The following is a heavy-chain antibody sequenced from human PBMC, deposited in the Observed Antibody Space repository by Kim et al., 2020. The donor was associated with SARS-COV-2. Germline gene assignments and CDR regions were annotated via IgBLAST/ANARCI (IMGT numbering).Heavy chain of an antibody. CDR2: INAGNGNT. CDR3: ARVGLGVVVAFDP. CDR1: GYTFTSYA. D-gene: IGHD2-15*01. J-gene: IGHJ5*02. Sequence: ASVKVSCKASGYTFTSYAMHWVRQAPGQRLEWMGWINAGNGNTKYSQKFQGRVTITRDTSASTAYMELSSLRSEDTAVYYCARVGLGVVVAFDPWGQGTLVTVSS. V-gene: IGHV1-3*01.